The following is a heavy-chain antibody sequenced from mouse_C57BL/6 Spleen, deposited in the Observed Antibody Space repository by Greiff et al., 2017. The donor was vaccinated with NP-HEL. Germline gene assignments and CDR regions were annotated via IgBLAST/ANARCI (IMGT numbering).Heavy chain of an antibody. CDR2: IYPGSGST. J-gene: IGHJ2*01. Sequence: QVQLQQPGAELVKPGASVKMSCKASGYTFTSYWITWVKRRPGQGLEWIGDIYPGSGSTNYNEKFKSKATLTVDTSSSTAYMQLSSLTSEDSAVYYCARRDYGSSYFDYWGQGTTLTVSS. CDR1: GYTFTSYW. V-gene: IGHV1-55*01. CDR3: ARRDYGSSYFDY. D-gene: IGHD1-1*01.